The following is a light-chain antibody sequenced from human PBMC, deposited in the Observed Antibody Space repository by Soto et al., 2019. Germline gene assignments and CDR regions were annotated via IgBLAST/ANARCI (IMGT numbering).Light chain of an antibody. V-gene: IGKV1-39*01. J-gene: IGKJ1*01. Sequence: DIQMTQSPSSLSASVGDRVTITCRASQSISRYLNWYQLKSGKAPKLLIYAASSLQSGVPSRFTGSGSGTDFTLTISSLQPEDTATYYCQQSYSSPGTFGRGTKVEIK. CDR1: QSISRY. CDR2: AAS. CDR3: QQSYSSPGT.